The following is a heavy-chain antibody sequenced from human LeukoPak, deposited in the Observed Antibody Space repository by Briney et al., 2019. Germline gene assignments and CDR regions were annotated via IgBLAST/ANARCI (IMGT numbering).Heavy chain of an antibody. V-gene: IGHV4-34*01. CDR1: GGSFSGYY. CDR2: INHSGST. CDR3: ARNLNLMVRGVINSYYFDS. Sequence: PSETLSLTCAVYGGSFSGYYWSWIRQPPGKGLEWIGEINHSGSTNYNPSLKSRVTISVDTSKNQFSLKLSSVTAADTAVYYCARNLNLMVRGVINSYYFDSWGQGTLVTVSS. D-gene: IGHD3-10*01. J-gene: IGHJ4*02.